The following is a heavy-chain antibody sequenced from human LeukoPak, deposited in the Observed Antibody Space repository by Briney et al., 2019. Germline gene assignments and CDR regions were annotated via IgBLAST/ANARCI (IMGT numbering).Heavy chain of an antibody. D-gene: IGHD3-16*01. Sequence: ASVKVSCKASGYTFTSYDINWVRQATGQGLEWMGWMNPNSGNTGYAQKFQGRVTMTRNTSTSTAYMELSSLRSEDTAVYYCARGLRRGNWFDPWGQGTLVTVSS. J-gene: IGHJ5*02. CDR3: ARGLRRGNWFDP. V-gene: IGHV1-8*01. CDR1: GYTFTSYD. CDR2: MNPNSGNT.